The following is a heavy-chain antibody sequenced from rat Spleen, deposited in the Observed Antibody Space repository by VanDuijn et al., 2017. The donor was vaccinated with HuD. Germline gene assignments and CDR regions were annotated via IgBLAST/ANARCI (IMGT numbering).Heavy chain of an antibody. V-gene: IGHV2-30*01. J-gene: IGHJ2*01. Sequence: QVQLKESGPGLVQPSQTLSLTCTVSGFSLTGNNVHWVRQPPGKGLEWMGVIWTGGSTAYNSPLKSRLTITRDTSKSQVFLKMNSLQTEDTATYYCARVGYSSYIRYFDYWGQGVMVTVSS. CDR3: ARVGYSSYIRYFDY. D-gene: IGHD1-2*01. CDR1: GFSLTGNN. CDR2: IWTGGST.